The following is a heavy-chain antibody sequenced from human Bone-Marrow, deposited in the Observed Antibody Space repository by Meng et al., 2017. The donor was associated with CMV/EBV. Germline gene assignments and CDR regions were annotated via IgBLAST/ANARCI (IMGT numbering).Heavy chain of an antibody. Sequence: GESLKISCAASGFTFSSYWMHWVRQAPGKGLVWVSRFNSDGSSTSYADSVKGRFTISRDNAKNTLYLQMNSLRAEDTAVYYCAGQHRDYFDYWGQGTLVTVSS. CDR2: FNSDGSST. V-gene: IGHV3-74*01. CDR1: GFTFSSYW. CDR3: AGQHRDYFDY. D-gene: IGHD6-13*01. J-gene: IGHJ4*02.